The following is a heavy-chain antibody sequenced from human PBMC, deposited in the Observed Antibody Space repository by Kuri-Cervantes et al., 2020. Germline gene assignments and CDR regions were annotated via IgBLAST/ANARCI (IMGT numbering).Heavy chain of an antibody. CDR1: GGSFSSYY. V-gene: IGHV4-34*01. J-gene: IGHJ3*02. CDR2: INHSGST. D-gene: IGHD2-2*01. Sequence: SETLSLTCAVYGGSFSSYYWSWIRQPPGKGLEWIGEINHSGSTNYNPSLKSRVTISEDTSKNQFSLKLSSVTAADTAVYYCARDGCRSNSCYYFSAFDIWGQGTMVTVSS. CDR3: ARDGCRSNSCYYFSAFDI.